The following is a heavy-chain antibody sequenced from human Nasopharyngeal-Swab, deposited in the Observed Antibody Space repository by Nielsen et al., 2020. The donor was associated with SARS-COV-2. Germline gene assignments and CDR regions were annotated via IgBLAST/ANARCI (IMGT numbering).Heavy chain of an antibody. Sequence: WIHQPPGKALEWLALIYWDDDRRYSPSLKTRLTITKDTSKNRVVLVMTNMDPVDTATYYCAHSRGGSTSSWYPDYWGQGTLVTVSS. J-gene: IGHJ4*02. V-gene: IGHV2-5*02. CDR3: AHSRGGSTSSWYPDY. CDR2: IYWDDDR. D-gene: IGHD6-13*01.